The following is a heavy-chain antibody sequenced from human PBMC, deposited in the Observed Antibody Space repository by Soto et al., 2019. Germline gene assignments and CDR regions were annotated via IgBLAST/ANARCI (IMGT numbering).Heavy chain of an antibody. CDR2: IYYSGST. CDR3: ARGDYYYMDG. J-gene: IGHJ6*03. V-gene: IGHV4-59*08. Sequence: TSGTQSLTCAVSGGSISSYYWSWLRQPPGKGLEWIGYIYYSGSTNYNPSLKSRVTISVDTSKNQFSLKLSSVTAADTAVYYCARGDYYYMDGWGRGTTVPGSS. CDR1: GGSISSYY.